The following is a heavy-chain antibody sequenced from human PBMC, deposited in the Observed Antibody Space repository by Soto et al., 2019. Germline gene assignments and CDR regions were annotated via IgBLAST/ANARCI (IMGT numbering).Heavy chain of an antibody. Sequence: QVQLVQSGADVKKPGSSGKVSCKTSGGPFGSSAISWVRQAPAQGLEWMGEIIPVFDKANYAQNFQGRLTITADEPTGTVFMQLSSLRSEDTAVYFCARLRRDWGDAFDLWGLGTFVTVSS. CDR1: GGPFGSSA. D-gene: IGHD3-16*01. CDR3: ARLRRDWGDAFDL. J-gene: IGHJ3*01. CDR2: IIPVFDKA. V-gene: IGHV1-69*01.